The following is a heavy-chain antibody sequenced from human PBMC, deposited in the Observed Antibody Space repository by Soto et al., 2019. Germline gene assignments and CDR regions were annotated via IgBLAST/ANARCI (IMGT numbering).Heavy chain of an antibody. CDR1: GFTFGSYW. CDR2: IKQDGSEK. Sequence: EVQLVESGGGLVQPGGSLRLSCAASGFTFGSYWMSWVRQAPGKGLEWVANIKQDGSEKYYVDSVKGRFTISRDNAKKSLYLQMNSLRAEDTAVYYCARDVPCMTTVTTSYYYYMDVWGKGTTVTVSS. CDR3: ARDVPCMTTVTTSYYYYMDV. D-gene: IGHD4-17*01. J-gene: IGHJ6*03. V-gene: IGHV3-7*01.